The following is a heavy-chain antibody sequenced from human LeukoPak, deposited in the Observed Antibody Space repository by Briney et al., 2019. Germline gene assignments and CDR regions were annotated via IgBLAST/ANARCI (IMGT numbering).Heavy chain of an antibody. D-gene: IGHD2-2*01. CDR1: GGSISSGDYY. Sequence: SQTLSLTCTVSGGSISSGDYYWSWIRQPPGKGLEWIGYIYYSGSTYYNPSLKSRVTISVDTSKNQFSLKLSSVTAADTAVYYCARELALGYCSSTSCYGGYYYYYMDVWGKGTTVTVSS. CDR2: IYYSGST. J-gene: IGHJ6*03. CDR3: ARELALGYCSSTSCYGGYYYYYMDV. V-gene: IGHV4-30-4*08.